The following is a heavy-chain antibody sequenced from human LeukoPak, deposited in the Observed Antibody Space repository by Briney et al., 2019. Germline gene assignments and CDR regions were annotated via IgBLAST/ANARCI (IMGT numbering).Heavy chain of an antibody. V-gene: IGHV1-24*01. D-gene: IGHD6-13*01. Sequence: RASVKVSCKVSGYTLTELSMHWVRQAPGKGLEWMGGFDPEDGETIYAQKFQGRATMTEDTSTDTAYMELSSLRSEDTAVYYCATDLLASSSWWGFDYWGQGTLATVSS. CDR2: FDPEDGET. J-gene: IGHJ4*02. CDR1: GYTLTELS. CDR3: ATDLLASSSWWGFDY.